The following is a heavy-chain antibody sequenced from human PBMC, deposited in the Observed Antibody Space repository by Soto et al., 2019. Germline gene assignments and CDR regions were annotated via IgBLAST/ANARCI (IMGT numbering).Heavy chain of an antibody. CDR2: IDSSGSA. Sequence: SETLSLTCSVSCGSISTSGYYWSWIRQHPGKGLEWIGYIDSSGSAYYNPSLESRVTIPMDSSKNQFSLKLTSVTAADTAVYYCARVPTQVTQEYFFDYWGQGTQVTVSS. CDR1: CGSISTSGYY. J-gene: IGHJ4*02. CDR3: ARVPTQVTQEYFFDY. V-gene: IGHV4-31*03. D-gene: IGHD2-21*02.